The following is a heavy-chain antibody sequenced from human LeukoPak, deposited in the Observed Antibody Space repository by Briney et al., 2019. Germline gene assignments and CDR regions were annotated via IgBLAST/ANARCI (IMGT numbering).Heavy chain of an antibody. CDR3: ARASGGNSDWYFDL. CDR2: ISTSSSSI. D-gene: IGHD4-23*01. Sequence: GGSLRLSCAASGFTFSSYSMNWVRQAPGKGLEWVSYISTSSSSIYYADSVRGRFAISRDNAKNSLFLQVNSLKAETTAVYYCARASGGNSDWYFDLWGRGTLVTVS. V-gene: IGHV3-48*01. J-gene: IGHJ2*01. CDR1: GFTFSSYS.